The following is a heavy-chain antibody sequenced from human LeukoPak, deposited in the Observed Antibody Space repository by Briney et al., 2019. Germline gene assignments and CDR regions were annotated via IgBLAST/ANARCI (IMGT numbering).Heavy chain of an antibody. J-gene: IGHJ4*02. Sequence: GGSLRLSCTASGFTFGDYAMSWVRQAPGKGLEWVGFIRSKAYGGTTEYAASVKGRFTISRDDSKSIAYLQMNSLKAEDTAVYYCTRRPRRLGEYSTDYWGQGTLVTVSS. CDR1: GFTFGDYA. D-gene: IGHD3-16*01. CDR3: TRRPRRLGEYSTDY. CDR2: IRSKAYGGTT. V-gene: IGHV3-49*04.